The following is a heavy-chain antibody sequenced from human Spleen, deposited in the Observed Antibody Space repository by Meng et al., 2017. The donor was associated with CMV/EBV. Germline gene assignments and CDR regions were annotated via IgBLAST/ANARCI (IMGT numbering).Heavy chain of an antibody. CDR3: AHSPYYGSGSYSFDY. V-gene: IGHV2-5*02. Sequence: QINLKESGPTVVKPTQTHTLTCTCSEFSLSRSGVGVGWILQPPGKALEWLAINSWDDDKRYSPSLKTRLTITKDTSKNQVVLTMTNMDPVDTATYYCAHSPYYGSGSYSFDYWGQGTLVTVSS. CDR1: EFSLSRSGVG. D-gene: IGHD3-10*01. CDR2: NSWDDDK. J-gene: IGHJ4*01.